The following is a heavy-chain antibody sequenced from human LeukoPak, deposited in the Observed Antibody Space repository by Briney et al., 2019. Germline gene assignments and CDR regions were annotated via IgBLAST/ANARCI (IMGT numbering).Heavy chain of an antibody. V-gene: IGHV3-66*01. CDR3: ARGAYGEHFDY. J-gene: IGHJ4*02. CDR2: IYNDGRT. CDR1: GFSVSGNY. D-gene: IGHD4/OR15-4a*01. Sequence: GGSLRLSCAASGFSVSGNYMSWVRQAPGKGLEWVSLIYNDGRTHYADSVKGRFTISRDNSKNTLYLQMNSPRAEDTAVYYCARGAYGEHFDYWGQGTLVTVSS.